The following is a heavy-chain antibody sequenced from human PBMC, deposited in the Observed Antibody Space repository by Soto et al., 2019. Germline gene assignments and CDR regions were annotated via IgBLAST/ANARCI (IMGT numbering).Heavy chain of an antibody. J-gene: IGHJ5*02. CDR3: ARHPERIAQIGWFDP. D-gene: IGHD6-13*01. CDR2: ISSSSSTI. Sequence: PGGSPGPSRAAPWFPLRSYYIKWVRQAPGKGLEWVSYISSSSSTIYYADSVKGRFPISRDNAKNSLYLQMNSLRAEDTAVYYCARHPERIAQIGWFDPWGQGTLVTVSS. V-gene: IGHV3-48*01. CDR1: WFPLRSYY.